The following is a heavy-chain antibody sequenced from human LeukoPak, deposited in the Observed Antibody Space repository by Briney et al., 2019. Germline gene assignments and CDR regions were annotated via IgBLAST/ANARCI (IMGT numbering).Heavy chain of an antibody. CDR3: ARGRGIWGSVAALGRVGVDI. Sequence: SQTLCVTCTVPGGSISSGDYYWSCIRQPPGKCLEWIGYIFYIGATYYNPSLKSRVTTSVDTSNNHFSLKLSSVTAADTAVYSCARGRGIWGSVAALGRVGVDIWGQGTMVTVSS. CDR2: IFYIGAT. V-gene: IGHV4-30-4*01. CDR1: GGSISSGDYY. J-gene: IGHJ3*02. D-gene: IGHD2-15*01.